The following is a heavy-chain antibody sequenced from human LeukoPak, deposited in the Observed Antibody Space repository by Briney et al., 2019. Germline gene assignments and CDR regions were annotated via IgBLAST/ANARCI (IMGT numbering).Heavy chain of an antibody. CDR1: GFTFSDYF. CDR2: ISTSGTIM. CDR3: AVTLGPISAAAFDY. D-gene: IGHD6-13*01. Sequence: PGGSLRLSCAASGFTFSDYFMSWIRQAPGKGLEWLSYISTSGTIMYYADSVKGRFTIFRENAKNSLYLQMNSLRAEDTAVYYCAVTLGPISAAAFDYWGQGTLVTVSS. V-gene: IGHV3-11*01. J-gene: IGHJ4*02.